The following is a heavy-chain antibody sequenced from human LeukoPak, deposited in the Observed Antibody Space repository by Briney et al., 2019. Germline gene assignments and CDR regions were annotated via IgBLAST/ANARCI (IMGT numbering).Heavy chain of an antibody. CDR3: ATTDTAAGTGFDP. D-gene: IGHD6-13*01. CDR1: RGSIGSGAYY. Sequence: PSQTLSLTCTVSRGSIGSGAYYWRWIRQPPGKGLEWIGYIYHSGTTYHNPSLKSRITILVDRSKNQFSLKLSSVTAADTAVYYCATTDTAAGTGFDPWGQGTLVTVSS. V-gene: IGHV4-30-2*01. CDR2: IYHSGTT. J-gene: IGHJ5*02.